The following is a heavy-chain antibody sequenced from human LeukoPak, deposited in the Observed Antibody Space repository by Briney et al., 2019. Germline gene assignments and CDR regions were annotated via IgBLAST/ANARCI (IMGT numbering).Heavy chain of an antibody. CDR1: GFTFSSYE. Sequence: GGSLRLSCAASGFTFSSYEMNWVRQAPGKGLEWVSYISSSGSTIHYADSVKGRFTISRDNAKNSLYLQMNSLRAEDTAVYYCARKPDGRFLEWLSEDWGQGTLVTVSS. D-gene: IGHD3-3*01. CDR2: ISSSGSTI. V-gene: IGHV3-48*03. CDR3: ARKPDGRFLEWLSED. J-gene: IGHJ4*02.